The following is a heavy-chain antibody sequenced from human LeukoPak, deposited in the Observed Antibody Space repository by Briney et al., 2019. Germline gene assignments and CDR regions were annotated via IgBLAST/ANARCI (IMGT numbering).Heavy chain of an antibody. J-gene: IGHJ5*02. V-gene: IGHV3-7*01. CDR3: ARVGNIVVVTAIPWFDP. Sequence: GGSLRLSCAASGFTFSSYWMSWVRQAPGKGLEWVANIKQDGSEKYYVDSVEGRFTISRDNAKNSLYLQMNSLRAEDTAVYYCARVGNIVVVTAIPWFDPWGQGTLVTVSS. CDR1: GFTFSSYW. D-gene: IGHD2-21*02. CDR2: IKQDGSEK.